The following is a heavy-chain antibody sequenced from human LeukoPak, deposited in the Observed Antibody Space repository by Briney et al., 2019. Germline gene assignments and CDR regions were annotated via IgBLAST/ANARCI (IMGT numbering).Heavy chain of an antibody. Sequence: ASVKVSCKASGYTFTSYYMHWVRQAPGQGLEWMGIINPSGGSTSYAQKFQGRVTMTRDTSTSTVYMELSSLRSEDTAVYYCARDRVRLDTVTRGVGYWGQGTLVTVSS. V-gene: IGHV1-46*01. CDR2: INPSGGST. CDR3: ARDRVRLDTVTRGVGY. CDR1: GYTFTSYY. J-gene: IGHJ4*02. D-gene: IGHD4-17*01.